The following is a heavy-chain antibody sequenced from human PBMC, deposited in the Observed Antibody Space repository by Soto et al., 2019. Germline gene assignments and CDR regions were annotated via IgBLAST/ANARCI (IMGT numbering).Heavy chain of an antibody. V-gene: IGHV3-15*01. Sequence: GGSLRLSCAASGSTISSLGMPWVRQAPGKGLEWVGRITRRRDGEATEYAAPVKGRFSISRDDSKNTVFLQMNSLKAEDTAVSYCSSYLRSGNHSGFDPWGQGTLVTVSS. CDR2: ITRRRDGEAT. CDR1: GSTISSLG. D-gene: IGHD3-10*01. CDR3: SSYLRSGNHSGFDP. J-gene: IGHJ5*02.